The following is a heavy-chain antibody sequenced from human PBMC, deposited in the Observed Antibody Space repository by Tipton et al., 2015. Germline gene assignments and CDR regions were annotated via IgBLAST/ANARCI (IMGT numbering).Heavy chain of an antibody. CDR2: INSDGSTI. D-gene: IGHD2-2*01. V-gene: IGHV3-74*01. CDR3: ARSYYQLLATERVFGMDV. Sequence: GSLRLSCAASGFTFSIFWMHWVRQAPGKGLVWVSRINSDGSTIDYADSVKGRFTISRDNAKNSLYLQLNSLRDEDTALYYCARSYYQLLATERVFGMDVWGQGTTVTVSS. CDR1: GFTFSIFW. J-gene: IGHJ6*02.